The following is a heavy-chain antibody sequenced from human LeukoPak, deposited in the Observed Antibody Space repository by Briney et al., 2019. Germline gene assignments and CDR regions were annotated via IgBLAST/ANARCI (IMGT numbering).Heavy chain of an antibody. CDR1: GGSISSYY. J-gene: IGHJ6*02. V-gene: IGHV4-59*08. Sequence: PSETLSLTRTVSGGSISSYYWSWIRQPPGKGLEWIGYIYYSGSTNYNPSLKSRVTISVDTSKNQSSLKLSSVTAADTAVYYCARLRIAVAGSHYYYYYYGMDVWGQGTTVTVSS. D-gene: IGHD6-19*01. CDR3: ARLRIAVAGSHYYYYYYGMDV. CDR2: IYYSGST.